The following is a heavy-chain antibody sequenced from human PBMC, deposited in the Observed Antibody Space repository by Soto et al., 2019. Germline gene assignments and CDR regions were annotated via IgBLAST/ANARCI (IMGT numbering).Heavy chain of an antibody. D-gene: IGHD5-18*01. CDR2: ISSSSTYI. CDR3: ARDKVNAAMAGGYYYSYGMGV. J-gene: IGHJ6*02. CDR1: GFTFSSYS. V-gene: IGHV3-21*01. Sequence: EVQLVESGGGLVKPGGSLRLSCAASGFTFSSYSMNWVRQAPGKGLEWVSSISSSSTYIYYADSVKGRFTISRDNAKNSLYLTMNRLRAEETAVYYCARDKVNAAMAGGYYYSYGMGVGGQGTTVTVSS.